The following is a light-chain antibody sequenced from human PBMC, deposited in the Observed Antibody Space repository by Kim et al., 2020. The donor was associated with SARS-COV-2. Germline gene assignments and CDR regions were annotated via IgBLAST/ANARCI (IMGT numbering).Light chain of an antibody. V-gene: IGLV1-44*01. CDR1: SSNIGSNT. CDR3: AAWDDSLNGYVV. Sequence: VLTQPPSASGTPGQRVTISCSGSSSNIGSNTVNWYQQLPGTAPKLLIYSNNQRPSGVPDRFSGSKSGTSASLAISGLQSEDEADYYCAAWDDSLNGYVVFGGGTQLTVL. J-gene: IGLJ2*01. CDR2: SNN.